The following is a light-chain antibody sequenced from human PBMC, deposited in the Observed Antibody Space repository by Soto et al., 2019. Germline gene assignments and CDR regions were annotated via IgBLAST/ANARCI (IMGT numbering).Light chain of an antibody. J-gene: IGKJ1*01. Sequence: DIQMTQSPSTLSASVGXRVTITCRASQSISVWLAWYQQKAGKAPNLLIYKASRLESGVPSRFSGSGSETEFTLTISGLQPGDSATYYCQQYNSYSPTFGQGTKVDIK. V-gene: IGKV1-5*03. CDR2: KAS. CDR3: QQYNSYSPT. CDR1: QSISVW.